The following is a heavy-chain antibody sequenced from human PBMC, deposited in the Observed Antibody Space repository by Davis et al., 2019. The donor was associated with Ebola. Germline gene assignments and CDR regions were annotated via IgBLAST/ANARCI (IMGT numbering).Heavy chain of an antibody. CDR3: AHTMGQRVRFDY. Sequence: SGPTLVKPTQPLTLTCTFSGLSLSTSGVGVGWIRQPPGKALEWLALIYWDDDKRYSPSLKSRLTITKDTSKNQVVLTMTNMDPVDTATYYCAHTMGQRVRFDYWGQGTLVTVSS. V-gene: IGHV2-5*02. CDR2: IYWDDDK. J-gene: IGHJ4*02. CDR1: GLSLSTSGVG. D-gene: IGHD3-10*01.